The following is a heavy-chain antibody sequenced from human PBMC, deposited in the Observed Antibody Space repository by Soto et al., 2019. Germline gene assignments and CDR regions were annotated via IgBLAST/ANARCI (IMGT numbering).Heavy chain of an antibody. CDR1: GGSISSGDYY. J-gene: IGHJ4*02. D-gene: IGHD4-17*01. CDR3: AIRTTVTTRLGY. Sequence: SVTLSLTCTVSGGSISSGDYYWSWIRQPPGKGLEWIGYIYHSGSTNYNPSLKSRVTISVDKSKNQFSLKLSSVTAADTAVYYCAIRTTVTTRLGYWGQGTLVTVSS. CDR2: IYHSGST. V-gene: IGHV4-30-4*01.